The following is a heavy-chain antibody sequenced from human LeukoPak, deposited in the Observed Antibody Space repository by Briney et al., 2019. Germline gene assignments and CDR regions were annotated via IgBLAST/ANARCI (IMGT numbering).Heavy chain of an antibody. CDR3: VRDYSSPGTFDY. CDR1: GFTVSSNY. Sequence: GGSLRLSCAASGFTVSSNYMSWVRQAPGKGLEWVSVVYSGGSTYYADSVKGRFTISRDNAKNSLYLQMNSLRAEDTAVYYCVRDYSSPGTFDYWGQGTLVTVSS. D-gene: IGHD6-13*01. J-gene: IGHJ4*02. CDR2: VYSGGST. V-gene: IGHV3-53*01.